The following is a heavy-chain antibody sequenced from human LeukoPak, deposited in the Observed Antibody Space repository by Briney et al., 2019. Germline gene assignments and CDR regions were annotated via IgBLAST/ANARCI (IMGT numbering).Heavy chain of an antibody. J-gene: IGHJ4*02. V-gene: IGHV3-30*03. Sequence: GGSLRLSCAASGFTFSSYGMHWVRQAPGKGLEWVAVISYDGSNKYYADSVKGRFTISRDNSKNTPYLQMNSLRAEDTAVYYCATHTNYYGSGSPYDDYWGQGTLVTVSS. D-gene: IGHD3-10*01. CDR1: GFTFSSYG. CDR3: ATHTNYYGSGSPYDDY. CDR2: ISYDGSNK.